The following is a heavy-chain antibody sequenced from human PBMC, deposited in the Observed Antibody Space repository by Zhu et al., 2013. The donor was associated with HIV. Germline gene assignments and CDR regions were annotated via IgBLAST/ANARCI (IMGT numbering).Heavy chain of an antibody. CDR1: GYTFTSYA. CDR3: AGGSGMSQGGMDV. V-gene: IGHV1-3*01. J-gene: IGHJ6*01. D-gene: IGHD3-10*01. CDR2: INAGNGNT. Sequence: QVQLVQSGAEVKKPGASVKVSCKASGYTFTSYAMHWVRQAPGQRLEWMGWINAGNGNTKYSQKFQGRVTITRDTSASTAYMELSSLRSEDTAVYYCAGGSGMSQGGMDVWGPRGPRVTVSS.